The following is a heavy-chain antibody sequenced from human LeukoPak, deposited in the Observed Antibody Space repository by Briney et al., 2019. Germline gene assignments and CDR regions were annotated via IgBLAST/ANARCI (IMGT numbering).Heavy chain of an antibody. V-gene: IGHV3-23*01. CDR2: ISSSGGST. J-gene: IGHJ4*02. Sequence: GGSLRLSCAASGFTFSSYAMSWVRQAPEKGLEWVSAISSSGGSTYYADSVKGRFTISRDNSKNTLYLQMNSLRAEDTAVYYCAKDVASKYSSSWYGYYFDYWGQGTLVTVSS. D-gene: IGHD6-13*01. CDR1: GFTFSSYA. CDR3: AKDVASKYSSSWYGYYFDY.